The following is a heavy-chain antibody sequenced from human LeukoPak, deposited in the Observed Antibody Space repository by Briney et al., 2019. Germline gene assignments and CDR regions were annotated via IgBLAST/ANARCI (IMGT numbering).Heavy chain of an antibody. CDR3: ARDMPLYSSSWYHIDY. V-gene: IGHV4-39*07. D-gene: IGHD6-13*01. CDR2: IYYSGST. CDR1: GGSISSSSYY. Sequence: ASETLSLTCTVSGGSISSSSYYWGWIRQPPGKGLEWIGSIYYSGSTYYNPSLKSRVTISVDTSKNQFSLKLSSVTAADTAVYYCARDMPLYSSSWYHIDYWGQGTLVTVSS. J-gene: IGHJ4*02.